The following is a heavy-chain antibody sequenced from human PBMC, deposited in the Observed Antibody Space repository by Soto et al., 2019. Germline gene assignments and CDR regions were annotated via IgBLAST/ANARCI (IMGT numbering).Heavy chain of an antibody. CDR1: GYTFTSYD. V-gene: IGHV1-8*01. D-gene: IGHD3-3*01. CDR3: ARGRYYDFWSGYYTRGIGAHDAFDI. J-gene: IGHJ3*02. CDR2: MNPNSGNT. Sequence: SVKVSCKASGYTFTSYDINWVRQATVQGLEWMGWMNPNSGNTGYAQKFQGRVTMTRNTSISTAYMELSSLRSEDTAVYYCARGRYYDFWSGYYTRGIGAHDAFDIWGQGTMVTVSS.